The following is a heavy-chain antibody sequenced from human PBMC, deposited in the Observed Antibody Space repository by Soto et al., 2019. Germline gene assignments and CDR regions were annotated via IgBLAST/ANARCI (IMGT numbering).Heavy chain of an antibody. CDR1: GGSINSYC. V-gene: IGHV4-59*01. CDR2: LYYSETCKYSGTT. Sequence: SGTLCVTWTVSGGSINSYCGNWVRQSPGKGMEWIASLYYSETCKYSGTTKYSPSLKSRVTMSVDKPKNQNSLNLLSVTAADTPRYFCARGSITLIGGTLVPDDFDISAQGTLVTLPS. CDR3: ARGSITLIGGTLVPDDFDI. D-gene: IGHD3-16*01. J-gene: IGHJ3*02.